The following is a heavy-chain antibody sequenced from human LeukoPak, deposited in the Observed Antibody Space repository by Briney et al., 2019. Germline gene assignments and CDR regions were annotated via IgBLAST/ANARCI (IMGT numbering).Heavy chain of an antibody. CDR3: ARDPTHDGHSSSWPAFEDDAFDI. Sequence: AASVKVSCKASGYTFTGYYMHWVRQAPGQGLEWMGWISAYNGNTNYAQKLQGRVTMTTDTSTSTAYMELRSLRSDDTAVYYCARDPTHDGHSSSWPAFEDDAFDIWGQGTMVTVSS. D-gene: IGHD6-13*01. CDR2: ISAYNGNT. V-gene: IGHV1-18*04. J-gene: IGHJ3*02. CDR1: GYTFTGYY.